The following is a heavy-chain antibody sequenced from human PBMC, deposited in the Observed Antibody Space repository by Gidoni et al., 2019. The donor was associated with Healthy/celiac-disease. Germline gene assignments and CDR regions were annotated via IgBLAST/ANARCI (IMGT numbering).Heavy chain of an antibody. J-gene: IGHJ3*02. Sequence: PGQGLEWMGWIIPIVGTANDAQKFQGRVTITADESTSTAYMEMSRLRSEDTAVYYCARDLGNWSAFDIWGQGTMVTVSS. V-gene: IGHV1-69*01. D-gene: IGHD1-1*01. CDR2: IIPIVGTA. CDR3: ARDLGNWSAFDI.